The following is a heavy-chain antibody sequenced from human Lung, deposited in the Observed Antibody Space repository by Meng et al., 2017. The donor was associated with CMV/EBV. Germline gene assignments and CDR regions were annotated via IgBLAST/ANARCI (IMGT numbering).Heavy chain of an antibody. CDR2: INPIGGST. J-gene: IGHJ1*01. V-gene: IGHV1-46*01. CDR1: GYTFTSYY. CDR3: ARVYGSSTSCDTAGYYKH. D-gene: IGHD2-2*02. Sequence: ASVKVSCKASGYTFTSYYMHWVRQVPGQGLEWMGIINPIGGSTSYAQKFQGRVTMTGDTSTSTVYMELSSLRSEDTAVYYCARVYGSSTSCDTAGYYKHWGQGTLVTVSS.